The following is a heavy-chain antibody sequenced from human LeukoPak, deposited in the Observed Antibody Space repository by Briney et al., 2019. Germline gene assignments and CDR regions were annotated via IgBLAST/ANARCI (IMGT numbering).Heavy chain of an antibody. CDR1: GFTFSSHA. CDR3: VRDRYGGNVGNCFDP. CDR2: ISDSGVST. D-gene: IGHD4/OR15-4a*01. J-gene: IGHJ5*02. Sequence: PGGSLRLSCAASGFTFSSHAMSWVRQAAGKGLEWVSTISDSGVSTYYADSVKGRFTISRDNSKNTLYLQMNSLRAEDTAVYYCVRDRYGGNVGNCFDPWGQGTLVTVSS. V-gene: IGHV3-23*01.